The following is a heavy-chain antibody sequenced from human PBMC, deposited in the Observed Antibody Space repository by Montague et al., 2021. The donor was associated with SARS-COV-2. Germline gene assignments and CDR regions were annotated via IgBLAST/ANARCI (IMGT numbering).Heavy chain of an antibody. Sequence: SETLSLTCAVFGESFSRYYWSWIRQPPGKGLEWIGEISQSGNTKYNPSLQSRVSISLDTSRNQFSLKVSSVTAADTAIYYCARLGDGIVPSPILGLGPYYSCYYMDVWGKGTTVTVSS. CDR1: GESFSRYY. CDR2: ISQSGNT. V-gene: IGHV4-34*01. J-gene: IGHJ6*03. D-gene: IGHD2-2*02. CDR3: ARLGDGIVPSPILGLGPYYSCYYMDV.